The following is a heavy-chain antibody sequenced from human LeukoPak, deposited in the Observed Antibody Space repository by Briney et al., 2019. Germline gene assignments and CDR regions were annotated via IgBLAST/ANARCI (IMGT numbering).Heavy chain of an antibody. Sequence: GGSLRLSCAASGFTFSSYGMHWVRQAPGKGLGWVAVISYDGSNINYAESVKGRFTISRDNPKNTLYLQMNSLRAEDTAVYYCAKDQYFVTGYYSHMDVWGKGTTVTISS. V-gene: IGHV3-30*18. CDR1: GFTFSSYG. D-gene: IGHD2-21*02. CDR3: AKDQYFVTGYYSHMDV. J-gene: IGHJ6*03. CDR2: ISYDGSNI.